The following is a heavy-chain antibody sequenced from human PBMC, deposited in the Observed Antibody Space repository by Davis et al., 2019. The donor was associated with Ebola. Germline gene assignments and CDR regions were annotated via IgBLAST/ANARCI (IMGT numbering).Heavy chain of an antibody. CDR1: GYTFTSYY. D-gene: IGHD3-3*01. J-gene: IGHJ6*02. CDR3: ARWDVITYYDFWSGYLPKGYGMDV. CDR2: INPSAGST. Sequence: ASVKVSCKASGYTFTSYYLHWVRQAPGQGLEWMGIINPSAGSTSYAQKFQGRITITRDTSTGTVYMEMSSLRSEDTAVYYCARWDVITYYDFWSGYLPKGYGMDVWGQGTTVTVSS. V-gene: IGHV1-46*01.